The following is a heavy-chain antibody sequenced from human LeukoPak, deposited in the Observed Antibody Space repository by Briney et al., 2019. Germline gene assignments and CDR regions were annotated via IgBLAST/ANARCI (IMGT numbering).Heavy chain of an antibody. CDR1: GGTFSSYA. J-gene: IGHJ6*03. V-gene: IGHV1-69*05. D-gene: IGHD3-3*01. CDR2: IIPIFGTA. Sequence: SVKVSCKASGGTFSSYAISWVRLAPGQGHEWMGGIIPIFGTANYAQKFQGRVTITTDESTSTAYMELSSLRSEDTAVYYCARASSGYDFWSGYYPSYYYYYMDVWGKGTTVTVSS. CDR3: ARASSGYDFWSGYYPSYYYYYMDV.